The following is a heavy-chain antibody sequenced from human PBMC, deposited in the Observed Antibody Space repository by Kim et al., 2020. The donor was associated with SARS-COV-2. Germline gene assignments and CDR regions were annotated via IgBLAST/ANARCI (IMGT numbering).Heavy chain of an antibody. CDR1: GGSFSGYY. CDR2: INHSGST. V-gene: IGHV4-34*01. J-gene: IGHJ4*02. Sequence: SETLSLTCAVYGGSFSGYYWSWIRQPPGKGLEWIGEINHSGSTNYNPSLKSRVTISVDTSKNQFSLKLSSVTAADTAVYYCARGGGEDSGYAPYYFDYWGQGTLVTVSS. D-gene: IGHD5-12*01. CDR3: ARGGGEDSGYAPYYFDY.